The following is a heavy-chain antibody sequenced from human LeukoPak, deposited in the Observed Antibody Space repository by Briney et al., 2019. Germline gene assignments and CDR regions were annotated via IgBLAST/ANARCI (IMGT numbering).Heavy chain of an antibody. CDR1: GFTFSSYA. V-gene: IGHV3-23*01. J-gene: IGHJ4*02. CDR3: AKDRNSGGWYGKLRDY. CDR2: ISGSGGST. Sequence: GGSLRLSCAASGFTFSSYAMNWVRQAPGKGLEWVSTISGSGGSTYYADSVKGRFTISRDNSKNTLYLQMNSLRAEDTAVYYCAKDRNSGGWYGKLRDYWGQGTLVTVSS. D-gene: IGHD6-19*01.